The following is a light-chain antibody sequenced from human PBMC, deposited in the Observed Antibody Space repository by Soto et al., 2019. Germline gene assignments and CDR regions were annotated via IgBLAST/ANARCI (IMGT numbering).Light chain of an antibody. CDR2: DAS. Sequence: PGERATLSCRASQSVSSYLAWYQQKPGQAPRLLIYDASNRATGIPARFSGSGSGTDFTLTISSLEPEDFAVYYCQQRSNWPPLTFGGGTKVEIK. CDR3: QQRSNWPPLT. CDR1: QSVSSY. J-gene: IGKJ4*01. V-gene: IGKV3-11*01.